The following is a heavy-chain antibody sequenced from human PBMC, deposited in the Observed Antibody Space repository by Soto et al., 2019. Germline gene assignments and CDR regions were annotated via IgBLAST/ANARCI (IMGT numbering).Heavy chain of an antibody. D-gene: IGHD3-16*01. V-gene: IGHV4-59*01. J-gene: IGHJ4*02. CDR2: IYYKGDT. Sequence: QVQLLESGPTLVKPSEILFLTCSVSGDSLNNNWWTWIRQAPGTAPELFGYIYYKGDTRYNPSLESRVTISLDTPKNQISLELRSLSGADTAVYFCARGSLVYDSWGQGILVTVSS. CDR3: ARGSLVYDS. CDR1: GDSLNNNW.